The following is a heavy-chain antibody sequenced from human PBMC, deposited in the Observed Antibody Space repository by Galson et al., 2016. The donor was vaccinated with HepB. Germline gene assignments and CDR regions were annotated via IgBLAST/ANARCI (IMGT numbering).Heavy chain of an antibody. CDR1: GGSIRSGGYY. CDR2: IYDSWST. V-gene: IGHV4-30-4*08. D-gene: IGHD4-23*01. CDR3: ARVTVVRPRVDS. Sequence: TLSLTCTVSGGSIRSGGYYWSWIRQLPGKGLEWIGSIYDSWSTYYNPSLKSRLTISADTSNNQFSLKVTSVTAADTAVYYCARVTVVRPRVDSWGQGTLVTVSS. J-gene: IGHJ4*02.